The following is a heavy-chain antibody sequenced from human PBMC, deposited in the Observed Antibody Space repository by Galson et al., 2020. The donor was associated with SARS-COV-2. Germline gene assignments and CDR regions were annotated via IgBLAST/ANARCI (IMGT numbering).Heavy chain of an antibody. J-gene: IGHJ4*02. CDR1: GFTFSSHA. D-gene: IGHD6-19*01. V-gene: IGHV3-33*01. Sequence: GESLKNSCAASGFTFSSHAIHWVRQAPGKGLEWVAQIFYDGSDKYYGDSVKGRFTISRDSSKNMVYLQMNNLKVDDTAVYYCARDGQLSSGWAFDYWGQGTLVTVSS. CDR3: ARDGQLSSGWAFDY. CDR2: IFYDGSDK.